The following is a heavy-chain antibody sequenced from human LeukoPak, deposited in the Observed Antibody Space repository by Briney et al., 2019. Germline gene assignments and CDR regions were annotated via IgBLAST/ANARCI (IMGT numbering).Heavy chain of an antibody. CDR1: GYTFTGYY. CDR3: ARGSNVWFGELIWFDP. V-gene: IGHV1-2*02. D-gene: IGHD3-10*01. CDR2: INPNSGGT. J-gene: IGHJ5*02. Sequence: ASVKVSCKASGYTFTGYYMHWVRQAPGQGLEWMGWINPNSGGTNYAQKFQGRVTMTRDTSISTAYMELSRLRSDDTAVYYCARGSNVWFGELIWFDPWGQGTLVTVSS.